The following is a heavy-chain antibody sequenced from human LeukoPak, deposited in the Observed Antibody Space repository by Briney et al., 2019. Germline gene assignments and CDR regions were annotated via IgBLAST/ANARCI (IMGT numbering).Heavy chain of an antibody. CDR2: IYYSGST. V-gene: IGHV4-39*07. J-gene: IGHJ6*02. CDR1: GGSISSSSYY. CDR3: FAVGGSGSYYGDYYGMDV. D-gene: IGHD3-10*01. Sequence: SETLSLTCTVSGGSISSSSYYWGWIRQPPGKGLEWIGSIYYSGSTYYNPSLKSRVTISVDTSKNQFSLKLSSVTAADTAVYYCFAVGGSGSYYGDYYGMDVWGQGTTVTVSS.